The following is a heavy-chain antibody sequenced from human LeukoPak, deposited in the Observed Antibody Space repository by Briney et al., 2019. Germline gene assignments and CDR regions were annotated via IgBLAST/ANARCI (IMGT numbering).Heavy chain of an antibody. CDR1: GGSISSYY. CDR2: IYYSGST. V-gene: IGHV4-59*01. Sequence: SETLSLTCTVSGGSISSYYWSWIRQPPGKGLEWIGYIYYSGSTNYNPSLKSRVTISVDTSKNQFSLKLSSVTAADTAVYYCARDRAGYSSSWYWFDPWGQGTLVTVSS. J-gene: IGHJ5*02. CDR3: ARDRAGYSSSWYWFDP. D-gene: IGHD6-13*01.